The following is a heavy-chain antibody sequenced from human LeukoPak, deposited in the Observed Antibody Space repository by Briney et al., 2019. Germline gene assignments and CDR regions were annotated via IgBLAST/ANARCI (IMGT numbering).Heavy chain of an antibody. D-gene: IGHD5-18*01. J-gene: IGHJ4*02. CDR3: VIQLSDFDY. CDR1: GSSFTSYW. Sequence: ESLQISCQGSGSSFTSYWIGWVRQLPGKGLEWMGIIYPGDSDTRYSPSFQGQVTISADKSISTAYLQWSSLKASDTAMYYFVIQLSDFDYGGQGTLVTVSS. CDR2: IYPGDSDT. V-gene: IGHV5-51*01.